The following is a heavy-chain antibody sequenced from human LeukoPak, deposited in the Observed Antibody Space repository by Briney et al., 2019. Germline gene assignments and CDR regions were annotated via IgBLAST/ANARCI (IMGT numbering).Heavy chain of an antibody. Sequence: GGSLRLSCAASGFTFSSYSMNWVRQAPGKGLEWVSSISSSSSYIYYADSVKGRFTISRDNAKNSLYLHMNSLRAEDTAVYYCARVAIKQTWIQLLPDYWGQGTLVTVSS. D-gene: IGHD5-18*01. J-gene: IGHJ4*02. CDR1: GFTFSSYS. CDR3: ARVAIKQTWIQLLPDY. CDR2: ISSSSSYI. V-gene: IGHV3-21*01.